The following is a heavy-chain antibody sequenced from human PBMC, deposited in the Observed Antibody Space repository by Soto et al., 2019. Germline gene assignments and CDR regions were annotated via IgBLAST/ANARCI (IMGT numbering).Heavy chain of an antibody. J-gene: IGHJ4*02. CDR1: GFTFDDYG. V-gene: IGHV3-9*01. CDR2: ISWNSGEI. D-gene: IGHD4-17*01. Sequence: GGSLRLSCAASGFTFDDYGMHWVRQAPGKGLEWVSGISWNSGEIGYADSVEGRFTVSRDNAKNSLYLQMNSLRPEDTALYYCAKDFMTTVITANFDYWGRGTLVTVSS. CDR3: AKDFMTTVITANFDY.